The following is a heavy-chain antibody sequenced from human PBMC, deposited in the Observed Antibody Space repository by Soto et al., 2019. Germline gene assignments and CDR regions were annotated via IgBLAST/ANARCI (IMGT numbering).Heavy chain of an antibody. CDR1: GYTFSGFY. CDR2: INPNSGGT. CDR3: ASAAVTGTAGLDF. J-gene: IGHJ4*02. Sequence: GASVKVCCKASGYTFSGFYMHLVRQAPGQGLEWMGWINPNSGGTKSAEKFQGRVTMTRDTSISTAYMELSRLTSYDTAVYYCASAAVTGTAGLDFWGQGTKVTVSS. D-gene: IGHD6-19*01. V-gene: IGHV1-2*02.